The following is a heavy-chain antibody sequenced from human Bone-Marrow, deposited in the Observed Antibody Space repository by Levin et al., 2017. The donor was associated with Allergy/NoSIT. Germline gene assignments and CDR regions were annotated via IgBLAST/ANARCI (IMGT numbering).Heavy chain of an antibody. CDR3: VRQADYFDS. Sequence: KVSCKASGFTFTSKWIGWVRQMPEKGLDWMGMIYPGDSETRYGPSFQGQVTISADKSSTTSYLQLNSLKASDSGIYYCVRQADYFDSWGQGTLVTVSS. D-gene: IGHD2-15*01. J-gene: IGHJ4*02. CDR1: GFTFTSKW. CDR2: IYPGDSET. V-gene: IGHV5-51*01.